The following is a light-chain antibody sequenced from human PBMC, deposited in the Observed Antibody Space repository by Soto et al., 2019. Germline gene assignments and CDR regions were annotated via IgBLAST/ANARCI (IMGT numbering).Light chain of an antibody. V-gene: IGKV3-15*01. CDR3: QQYNSYSQT. Sequence: EVVMTQSPATLSVSPGEGATLSCRASQGIGDTLAWYQHKPGQTPRLLIYGPSTRATGTPARFSGSGSGTEFALTISSLQPDDFATYYCQQYNSYSQTFGQGTKVDIK. CDR2: GPS. CDR1: QGIGDT. J-gene: IGKJ1*01.